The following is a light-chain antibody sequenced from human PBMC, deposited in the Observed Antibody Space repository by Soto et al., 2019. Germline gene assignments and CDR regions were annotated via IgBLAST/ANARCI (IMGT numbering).Light chain of an antibody. V-gene: IGKV1-39*01. CDR1: QNINCY. CDR2: AAS. Sequence: DIQMTQSPSSLSASVGDRVTITCRASQNINCYLSWYQQKPGKAPNLLIYAASSLQSGVPSRFSGSGSGTDFTLTISSLQPGDLATYYCQQSYSTPYTFGQGTKLDIK. J-gene: IGKJ2*01. CDR3: QQSYSTPYT.